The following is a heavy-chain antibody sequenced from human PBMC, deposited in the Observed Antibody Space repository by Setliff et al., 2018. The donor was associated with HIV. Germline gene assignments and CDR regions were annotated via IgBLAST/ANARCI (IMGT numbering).Heavy chain of an antibody. J-gene: IGHJ4*02. CDR3: ARDPYWAEGFFDY. V-gene: IGHV3-21*01. CDR1: GFIFNAYT. D-gene: IGHD2-15*01. CDR2: VSSSGNFI. Sequence: SLRLSCAASGFIFNAYTMVWVRQAPGKGLEWVSSVSSSGNFIYYTDSVKGRFTSSRDNAKNSLFLQMDSLRGEDTAVYYCARDPYWAEGFFDYWGPGTVVTVSS.